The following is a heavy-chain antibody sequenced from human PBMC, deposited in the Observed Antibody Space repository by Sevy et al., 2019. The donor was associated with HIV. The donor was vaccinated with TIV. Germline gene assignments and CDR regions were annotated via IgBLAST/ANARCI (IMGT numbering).Heavy chain of an antibody. CDR1: GYTFTSYG. CDR2: ISAYNGNT. D-gene: IGHD6-13*01. CDR3: AREGSSSWYGYFDY. V-gene: IGHV1-18*01. J-gene: IGHJ4*02. Sequence: ASVKVSCKASGYTFTSYGISWVRQAPGQGLEWMGWISAYNGNTNYAQKLQGRVTMTTDTSTRTAYMELRSLRSDDTAVYYCAREGSSSWYGYFDYWGQGTLVTVSS.